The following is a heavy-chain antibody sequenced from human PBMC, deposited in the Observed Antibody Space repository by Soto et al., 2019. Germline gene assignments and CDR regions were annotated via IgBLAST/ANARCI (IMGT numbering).Heavy chain of an antibody. CDR3: ARPAYYYGSGSYSNWLDT. V-gene: IGHV4-39*01. J-gene: IGHJ5*02. CDR2: IYYSGST. Sequence: SGTLSLTCTVSGGSISSSSYYWGWIRQPPGKGLEWIGSIYYSGSTYYNPSLKSRVTISVDTSKNQFSLKLSSVTAADTAVYYCARPAYYYGSGSYSNWLDTWGQGTLVTVSS. CDR1: GGSISSSSYY. D-gene: IGHD3-10*01.